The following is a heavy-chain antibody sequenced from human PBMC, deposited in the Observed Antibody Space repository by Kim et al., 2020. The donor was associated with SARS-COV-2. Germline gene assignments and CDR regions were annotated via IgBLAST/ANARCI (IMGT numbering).Heavy chain of an antibody. J-gene: IGHJ5*02. CDR1: GYTLTELS. D-gene: IGHD1-26*01. V-gene: IGHV1-24*01. CDR3: ATDSTVGATINWFDP. Sequence: ASVKVSCKVSGYTLTELSMHWVRQAPGKGLEWMGGFDPEDGETIYAQKFQGRVTMTEDTSTDTAYMELSSLRSEDTAVYYCATDSTVGATINWFDPWGQGTLVTVSS. CDR2: FDPEDGET.